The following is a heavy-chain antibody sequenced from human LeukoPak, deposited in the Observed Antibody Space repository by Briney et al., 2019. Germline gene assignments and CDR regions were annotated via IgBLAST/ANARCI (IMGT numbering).Heavy chain of an antibody. CDR3: ARESSGHDL. V-gene: IGHV3-23*01. D-gene: IGHD6-19*01. Sequence: GGSLRLSCAASGFTFSSYAMSWVRQAPGKGLEWVSAISGGGSTYYADSVKGRFTISRDNSKNTLYLQMNSLRAEDTAVYYCARESSGHDLWGQGTLVTVSS. J-gene: IGHJ4*02. CDR1: GFTFSSYA. CDR2: ISGGGST.